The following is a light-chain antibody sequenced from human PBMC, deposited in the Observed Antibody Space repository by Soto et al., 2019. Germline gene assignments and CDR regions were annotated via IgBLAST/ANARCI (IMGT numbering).Light chain of an antibody. CDR2: RSD. CDR1: SSNIGSNH. J-gene: IGLJ2*01. Sequence: QSVLTQPPSASGTPGQRVTISRSGSSSNIGSNHVYWYQQFPGMAPKLLMYRSDQRPTGVPDRFSGSRSGTSASLAISGLRSDDEADYYCSARDDFLSGVVFGGGTKVTVL. V-gene: IGLV1-47*01. CDR3: SARDDFLSGVV.